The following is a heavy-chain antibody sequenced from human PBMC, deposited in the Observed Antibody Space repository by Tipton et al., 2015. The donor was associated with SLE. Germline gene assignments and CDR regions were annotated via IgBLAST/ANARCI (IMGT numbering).Heavy chain of an antibody. CDR3: ARQGPLWYYYYYMDV. CDR2: INRSGST. D-gene: IGHD3-10*01. CDR1: GGSFSGYY. Sequence: TLSLTCAVYGGSFSGYYWSWIRQPPGKGLEWIGEINRSGSTNYNPSLESRVTISVDTSKNQFSLKRSSVTAADTAVYYCARQGPLWYYYYYMDVWGKGTTVTVSS. V-gene: IGHV4-34*01. J-gene: IGHJ6*03.